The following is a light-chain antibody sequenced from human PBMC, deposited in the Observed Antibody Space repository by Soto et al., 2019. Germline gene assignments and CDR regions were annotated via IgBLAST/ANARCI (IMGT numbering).Light chain of an antibody. V-gene: IGLV4-60*02. CDR3: ETWDSNTYV. CDR1: SWHSSYI. J-gene: IGLJ1*01. CDR2: LEGSGSY. Sequence: QSVLTQSSSASASLGSSVSLTCTLSSWHSSYIIAWHQQQPGKAPRYLMKLEGSGSYNKGSGVPDRFSGSSSGADRYLTISTLQFEDEADYYCETWDSNTYVFGTGTKLTVL.